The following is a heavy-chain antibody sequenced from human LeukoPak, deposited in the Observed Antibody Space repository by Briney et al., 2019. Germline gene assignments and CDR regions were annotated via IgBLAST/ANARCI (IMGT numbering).Heavy chain of an antibody. V-gene: IGHV4-39*07. CDR1: GGSISSSSYY. Sequence: SETLSLTCTVSGGSISSSSYYWGWIRQPPGKGLEWIGSIYYSGSTYYNPSLKSRVTISVDTSKNQFSLKLSSVTAADTAVYYCARDLTMATNNWFDPWGQGTLVTVSP. CDR2: IYYSGST. CDR3: ARDLTMATNNWFDP. D-gene: IGHD5-24*01. J-gene: IGHJ5*02.